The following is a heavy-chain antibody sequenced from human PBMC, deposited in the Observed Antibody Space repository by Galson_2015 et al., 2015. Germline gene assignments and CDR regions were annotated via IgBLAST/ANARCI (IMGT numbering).Heavy chain of an antibody. CDR2: IVVGSGNT. V-gene: IGHV1-58*01. D-gene: IGHD1-7*01. CDR1: GFTFTSSA. J-gene: IGHJ4*02. CDR3: AAKRPELLSHFDY. Sequence: SVKVSCKASGFTFTSSAEQWVRQARGQRLEWIGWIVVGSGNTNYARKFQERVTITRDMSTSTAYMELSSLRSEDTAVYYCAAKRPELLSHFDYSGQGTLVTVFS.